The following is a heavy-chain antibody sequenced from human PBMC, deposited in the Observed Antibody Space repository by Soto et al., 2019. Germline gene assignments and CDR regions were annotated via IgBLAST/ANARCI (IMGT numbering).Heavy chain of an antibody. D-gene: IGHD6-13*01. V-gene: IGHV6-1*01. CDR2: TYYRSKWYT. CDR3: AREASSSFDY. J-gene: IGHJ4*02. CDR1: GDSVSTNSAA. Sequence: PSQTLSLTCAISGDSVSTNSAAWNWIRQSPSRGLEWLGRTYYRSKWYTDYAVSVQSRITVNPDTSKNHFSLQLSSVTPEDTAVYFCAREASSSFDYWGQGTLVTVSS.